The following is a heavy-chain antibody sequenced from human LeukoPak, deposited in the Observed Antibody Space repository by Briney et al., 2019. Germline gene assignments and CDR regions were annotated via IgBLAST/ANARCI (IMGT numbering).Heavy chain of an antibody. CDR2: ISSSSYI. J-gene: IGHJ4*02. Sequence: GGSLRLSCAASGFTFSSYSMNWVRQAPGKGLEWVSSISSSSYIYYADSVKGRFTISRDNAKNSLYLQMNSLRAEDTAVYYCARDGGGWYHFDYWGQGTLVTVSS. V-gene: IGHV3-21*01. CDR3: ARDGGGWYHFDY. CDR1: GFTFSSYS. D-gene: IGHD6-19*01.